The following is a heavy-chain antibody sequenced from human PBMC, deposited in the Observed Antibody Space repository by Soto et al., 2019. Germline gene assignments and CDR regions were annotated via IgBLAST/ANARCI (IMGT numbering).Heavy chain of an antibody. CDR2: INPNSGGT. Sequence: QVQLVQSGAEVKKPGASVKVSCKASGYTFTGYYMHWVRQAPGQGLEWMGWINPNSGGTNYAQKFQGWVTMTRDTSISTAYMELSRLRSDDTAVYYCASCSGGSCYLSPFDYWGQGTLVTVSS. V-gene: IGHV1-2*04. CDR3: ASCSGGSCYLSPFDY. D-gene: IGHD2-15*01. CDR1: GYTFTGYY. J-gene: IGHJ4*02.